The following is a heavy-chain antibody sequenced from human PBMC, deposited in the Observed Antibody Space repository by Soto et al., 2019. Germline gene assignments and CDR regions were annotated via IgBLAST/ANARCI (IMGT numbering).Heavy chain of an antibody. J-gene: IGHJ6*02. CDR1: GGTFRDSA. CDR3: ARDNDRPQLGGNYYYILDV. CDR2: IMPIFRTP. Sequence: QVQLEQSGAEVKKPGSSVKVSCKASGGTFRDSAISWVRQAPGQGLEWMGGIMPIFRTPDYAQKFQGRGTITADEATSTAYMELSGLRSDDTAVYFCARDNDRPQLGGNYYYILDVWGHGTTVTVSS. D-gene: IGHD1-1*01. V-gene: IGHV1-69*12.